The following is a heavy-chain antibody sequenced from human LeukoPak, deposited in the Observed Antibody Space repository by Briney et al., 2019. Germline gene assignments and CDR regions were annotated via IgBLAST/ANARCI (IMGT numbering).Heavy chain of an antibody. Sequence: GGSLRLSCAASGFTFSTYGMHWVRQAPGQGLEWMGIINPSGGSTSYAQKFQGRVTMTRDTSTSTVYMELSSLRSEDTAVYYCARKSDNSYYFDYWGQGTLVTVSS. CDR1: GFTFSTYG. V-gene: IGHV1-46*01. D-gene: IGHD2/OR15-2a*01. CDR3: ARKSDNSYYFDY. CDR2: INPSGGST. J-gene: IGHJ4*02.